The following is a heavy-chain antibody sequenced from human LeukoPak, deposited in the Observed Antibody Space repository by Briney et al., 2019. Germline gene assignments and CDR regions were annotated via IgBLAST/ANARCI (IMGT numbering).Heavy chain of an antibody. J-gene: IGHJ6*03. CDR2: MNPNSGNT. CDR1: GYTFTSYD. CDR3: ARYRPPWEEYYMDV. Sequence: ASVKVSCKASGYTFTSYDINWVRQATGQGLEWMGWMNPNSGNTGYAQKFQGRVTMTRNTSISTAYMELSSLRSEDTAVYYCARYRPPWEEYYMDVWGKGTTVTISS. D-gene: IGHD1-26*01. V-gene: IGHV1-8*01.